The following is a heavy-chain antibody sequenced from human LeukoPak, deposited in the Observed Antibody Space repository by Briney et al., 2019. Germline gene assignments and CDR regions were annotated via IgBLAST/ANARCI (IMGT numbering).Heavy chain of an antibody. D-gene: IGHD3-22*01. CDR2: IYSGGST. J-gene: IGHJ4*02. V-gene: IGHV3-66*02. CDR1: GFTVSSNY. CDR3: ALSDSSGYCGY. Sequence: PGGSLRLSCAASGFTVSSNYMSWVRQAPGKGLEWVSVIYSGGSTYYADSVKGRFTISRDNSKNTLYLQMSSLRAEDTAVYYCALSDSSGYCGYWGQGTLVTVSP.